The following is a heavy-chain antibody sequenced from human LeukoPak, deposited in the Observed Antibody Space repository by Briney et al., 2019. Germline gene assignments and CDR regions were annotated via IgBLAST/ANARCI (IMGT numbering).Heavy chain of an antibody. CDR1: GCSFSNYA. CDR3: ARGDFYGSGSYSFMGYFYY. V-gene: IGHV1-69*13. CDR2: IIPIFGTA. J-gene: IGHJ4*02. Sequence: SVKVSCQASGCSFSNYAINWVRQPPGQGLEWMGGIIPIFGTANYAQKFQGRVTITADESTSTAYLELSRLRSEDRAVYYCARGDFYGSGSYSFMGYFYYCGEGTLVTVSS. D-gene: IGHD3-10*01.